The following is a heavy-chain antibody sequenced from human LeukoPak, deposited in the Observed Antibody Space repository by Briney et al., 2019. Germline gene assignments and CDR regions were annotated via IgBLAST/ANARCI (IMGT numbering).Heavy chain of an antibody. CDR2: ISAYNGNT. Sequence: GASVKVSCKASGYTFTSYGISWVRQAPGQGLEWMGWISAYNGNTNYAQKLQGRVTMTTDTSTSTAYMELRSLRSDDTAVYYCARFRLVGATNSYFDYWGQGTLVTVSS. CDR3: ARFRLVGATNSYFDY. V-gene: IGHV1-18*01. D-gene: IGHD1-26*01. J-gene: IGHJ4*02. CDR1: GYTFTSYG.